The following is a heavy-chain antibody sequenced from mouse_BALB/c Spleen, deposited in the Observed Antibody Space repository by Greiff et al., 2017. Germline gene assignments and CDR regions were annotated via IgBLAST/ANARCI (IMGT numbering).Heavy chain of an antibody. CDR2: SRNKANDYTT. CDR1: GFTFSDFY. CDR3: ARGTYRYDGFDV. Sequence: EVMLVESGGGLVQPGGSLRLSCATSGFTFSDFYMEWVRQPPGKRLEWIAASRNKANDYTTEYSASVKGRFIVSRDTSQSILYLQMNALRAEDTAIYYCARGTYRYDGFDVWGAGTTVTVSS. V-gene: IGHV7-1*02. D-gene: IGHD2-14*01. J-gene: IGHJ1*01.